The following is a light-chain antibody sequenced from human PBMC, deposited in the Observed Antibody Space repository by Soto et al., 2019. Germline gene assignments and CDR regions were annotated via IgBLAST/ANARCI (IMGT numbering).Light chain of an antibody. Sequence: DIQMTQSPSTLSASVGDRVTITCRASQSIDKWLAWYQQKPGKAPKLLIYKASILQSGVPSRFSGSGSGTEFTLTISSLQPDDVGSYFCQQYNRFSWTFGQGTKMEIK. CDR3: QQYNRFSWT. CDR2: KAS. J-gene: IGKJ1*01. CDR1: QSIDKW. V-gene: IGKV1-5*03.